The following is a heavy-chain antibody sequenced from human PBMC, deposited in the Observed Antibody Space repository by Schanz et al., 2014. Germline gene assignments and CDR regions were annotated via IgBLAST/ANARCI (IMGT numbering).Heavy chain of an antibody. Sequence: QVQLVQSGAEVKKPGASVKVSCKTSGYSFSDYFIHWVRQAPGQGLEWMGWLNPDSGETLYAQRFQGRVTLTRDTSIRTACMDLRSLLYDDPDIYFCASGGVLVLPPGTVKKGNDYWGQGTLVTVSS. CDR2: LNPDSGET. J-gene: IGHJ4*02. D-gene: IGHD3-10*01. CDR1: GYSFSDYF. CDR3: ASGGVLVLPPGTVKKGNDY. V-gene: IGHV1-2*02.